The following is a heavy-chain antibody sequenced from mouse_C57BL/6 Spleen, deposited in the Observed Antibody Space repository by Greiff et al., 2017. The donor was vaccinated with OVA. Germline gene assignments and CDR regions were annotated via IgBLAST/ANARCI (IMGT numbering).Heavy chain of an antibody. CDR2: IDPSDSET. Sequence: QQSCKASGYTFTSYWMHWVKQRPIQGLEWIGNIDPSDSETHYNQKFKDKATLTVDKSSSTAYMQLSSLTSEDSAVYYCARRGYGSRNYFDYWGQGTTLTVSS. V-gene: IGHV1-52*01. CDR1: GYTFTSYW. J-gene: IGHJ2*01. D-gene: IGHD1-1*01. CDR3: ARRGYGSRNYFDY.